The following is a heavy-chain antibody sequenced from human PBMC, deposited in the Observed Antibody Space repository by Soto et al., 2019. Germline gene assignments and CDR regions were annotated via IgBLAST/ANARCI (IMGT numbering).Heavy chain of an antibody. D-gene: IGHD6-13*01. J-gene: IGHJ3*02. CDR1: GGTFSSYT. V-gene: IGHV1-69*02. Sequence: QVQLVQSGAEVKKPGSSVKVSCKASGGTFSSYTISWVRQAPGQGLEWLGRIIPILGIANCAQKFQGSVTITADKSTSTAYMELSSLRSEDTGVYYCARAGNGGYSSSIAFAIWGQGTMVTVSS. CDR2: IIPILGIA. CDR3: ARAGNGGYSSSIAFAI.